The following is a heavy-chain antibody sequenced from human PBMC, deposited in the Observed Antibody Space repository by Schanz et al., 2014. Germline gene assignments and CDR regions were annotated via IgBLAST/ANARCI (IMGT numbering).Heavy chain of an antibody. CDR1: GFSFSSYA. J-gene: IGHJ6*03. CDR2: IIFTDGRT. Sequence: EVQLLESGGGLVQPGGSLRLSCATSGFSFSSYAINWVRQAPGKGLEWVSIIFTDGRTYYADSVKGRFTISGDSSKYTVYLQMNSLRADDTAVYYCAKGPYYYYYMDVWGNGTTVTVSS. V-gene: IGHV3-23*03. CDR3: AKGPYYYYYMDV.